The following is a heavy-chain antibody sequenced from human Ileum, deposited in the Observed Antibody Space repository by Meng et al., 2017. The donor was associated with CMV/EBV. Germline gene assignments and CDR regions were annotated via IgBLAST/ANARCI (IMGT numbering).Heavy chain of an antibody. CDR3: TKTTRIPTD. V-gene: IGHV4-59*11. J-gene: IGHJ1*01. D-gene: IGHD1/OR15-1a*01. CDR2: IYYSGST. CDR1: GGSISSHY. Sequence: SETLSLTCNVSGGSISSHYWTWIRQPPGKGLEWIGYIYYSGSTTYNPSLKSRVTISIDRSKNQFSLKLTSVTAADTAVYYCTKTTRIPTDWSQGTLVTVSS.